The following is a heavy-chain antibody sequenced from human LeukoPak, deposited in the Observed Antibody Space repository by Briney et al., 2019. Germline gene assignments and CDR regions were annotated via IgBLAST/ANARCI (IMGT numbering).Heavy chain of an antibody. D-gene: IGHD3-3*01. CDR3: TRDYDFWSGYRPRYFQH. Sequence: PGGSLRLSCTASGFTFGDYAMSWFRQAPGKGLEWVGFIRSKAYGGTTEYAASVKGRFTISRDDSKSIAYLQMNGLKTEDTAVYYCTRDYDFWSGYRPRYFQHWGQGTLVTVSS. V-gene: IGHV3-49*03. CDR1: GFTFGDYA. J-gene: IGHJ1*01. CDR2: IRSKAYGGTT.